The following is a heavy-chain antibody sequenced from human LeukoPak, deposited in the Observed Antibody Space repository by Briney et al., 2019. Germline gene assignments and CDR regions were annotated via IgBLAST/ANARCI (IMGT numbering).Heavy chain of an antibody. CDR2: ISYDGSNK. Sequence: GGSLRLSCAASGFTFSSYAMHWVRPAPGKGLEWVAVISYDGSNKYYADSVKGRFTISRDNSKNTLYLQMNSLRAEDTAVYYCARESGSIPDYWGQGTLVTVSS. CDR3: ARESGSIPDY. V-gene: IGHV3-30-3*01. J-gene: IGHJ4*02. CDR1: GFTFSSYA.